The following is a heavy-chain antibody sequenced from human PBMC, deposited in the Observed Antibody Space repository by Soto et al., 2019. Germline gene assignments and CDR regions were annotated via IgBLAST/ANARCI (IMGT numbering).Heavy chain of an antibody. CDR2: ISSSSSYT. V-gene: IGHV3-11*06. J-gene: IGHJ4*02. CDR3: ARGSIVVVPAAIRY. Sequence: GSLRLSCAASGSTFSDYYMSWIRQAPGKGLEWVSYISSSSSYTNYADSVKGRFTISRDNAKNSLYLQMNSLRAEDTAVYYCARGSIVVVPAAIRYWGQGTLVTVSS. CDR1: GSTFSDYY. D-gene: IGHD2-2*01.